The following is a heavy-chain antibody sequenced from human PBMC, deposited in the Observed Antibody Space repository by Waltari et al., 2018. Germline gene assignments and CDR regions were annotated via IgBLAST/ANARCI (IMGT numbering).Heavy chain of an antibody. D-gene: IGHD2-2*01. Sequence: EVQLVESGGGLVQPGGSLRLSCAASGFTFSSYDMNWVRQAPGKGLGWVSYISSRGSTIYYADSVKGRFTISRDNAKNSLYRQMNSLRAEDTAVYYCAAKPPSTIDYWGQGTLVTVSS. CDR1: GFTFSSYD. V-gene: IGHV3-48*03. CDR3: AAKPPSTIDY. J-gene: IGHJ4*02. CDR2: ISSRGSTI.